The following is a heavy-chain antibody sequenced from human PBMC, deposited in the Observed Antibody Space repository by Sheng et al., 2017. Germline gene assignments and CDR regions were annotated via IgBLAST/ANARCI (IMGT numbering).Heavy chain of an antibody. CDR1: GFIFSTYT. CDR3: AREQGDYRPIGAFDI. CDR2: ISFDGSKE. J-gene: IGHJ3*02. Sequence: QVQLVESGGGVVQPGGSLRLSCSASGFIFSTYTMHWVRQIPGKGLEWVASISFDGSKEYYAESVKGRFTLSRDNSKNKLYVQMNSLRDEDTAVYSCAREQGDYRPIGAFDIWGQGTVVTVS. V-gene: IGHV3-30-3*01. D-gene: IGHD2-21*01.